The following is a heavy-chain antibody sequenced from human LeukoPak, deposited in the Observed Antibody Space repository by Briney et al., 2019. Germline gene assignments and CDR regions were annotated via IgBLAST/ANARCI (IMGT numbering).Heavy chain of an antibody. J-gene: IGHJ6*02. D-gene: IGHD6-19*01. Sequence: SQTHSLTCAISGDSVSRNWIRQSPSRGLEWLGRTYYRSKWYNDYAVSVKSRITINPDTSKNQFSLQLNSVTPEDTAVYYCAREWGIAVAMGMDVWGQGTTVTVSS. CDR2: TYYRSKWYN. V-gene: IGHV6-1*01. CDR3: AREWGIAVAMGMDV. CDR1: GDSVS.